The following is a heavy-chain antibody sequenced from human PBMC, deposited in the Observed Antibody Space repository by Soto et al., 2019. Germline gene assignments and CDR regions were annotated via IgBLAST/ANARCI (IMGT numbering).Heavy chain of an antibody. J-gene: IGHJ5*02. D-gene: IGHD5-12*01. CDR3: ARHKGLVATITFDP. CDR2: IYYSGST. V-gene: IGHV4-39*01. CDR1: GGTISSSSYY. Sequence: SETLSLTCPVSGGTISSSSYYWGWIRQPPGKGLEWIGSIYYSGSTYYNPSLKSRVTISVDTSKNQFSLKLSSVTAADTAVYYCARHKGLVATITFDPWGQGTLVTVSS.